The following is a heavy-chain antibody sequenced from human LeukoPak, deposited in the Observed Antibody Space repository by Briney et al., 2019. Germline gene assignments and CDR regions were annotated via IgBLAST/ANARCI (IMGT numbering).Heavy chain of an antibody. Sequence: SETLSLTCTVSGVSITAYYWSWIRQSAENGLEWIGRIYSGESIYATETASYNPSLESRVTMSADTSKNQVSLKLKSVTAADTAVYYCARDPTTVPTIFDFWGQGILVTVSS. V-gene: IGHV4-4*07. CDR2: IYSGESI. CDR3: ARDPTTVPTIFDF. CDR1: GVSITAYY. J-gene: IGHJ4*02.